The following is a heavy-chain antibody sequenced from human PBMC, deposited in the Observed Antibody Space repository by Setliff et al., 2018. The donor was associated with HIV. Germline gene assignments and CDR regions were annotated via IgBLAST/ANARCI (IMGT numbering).Heavy chain of an antibody. J-gene: IGHJ3*02. CDR3: ARESMLRGLRHAVDI. V-gene: IGHV4-61*09. Sequence: SETLSLTCTVSGGSVSSGAYYWSWIRQPAGKGLEWIGHIHTSGSTNYHPSLKSRVTISLDTSKNHFSLNLSSVTAADTAVYYCARESMLRGLRHAVDIWGQGTMVTVSS. D-gene: IGHD3-10*01. CDR2: IHTSGST. CDR1: GGSVSSGAYY.